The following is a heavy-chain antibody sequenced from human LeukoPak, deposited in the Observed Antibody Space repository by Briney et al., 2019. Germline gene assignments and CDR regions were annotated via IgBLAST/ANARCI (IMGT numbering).Heavy chain of an antibody. Sequence: GASVKVSCKASGYNFYGYFIHWVRQAPGLGLEWMGWINPNSGGTNYAQQFQGRVTMTRDTSISTAYMELSRLRSDDTAVYYCARVGDGDYPDDWYFDLWGRGTLVTVSS. V-gene: IGHV1-2*02. J-gene: IGHJ2*01. CDR3: ARVGDGDYPDDWYFDL. CDR1: GYNFYGYF. D-gene: IGHD4-17*01. CDR2: INPNSGGT.